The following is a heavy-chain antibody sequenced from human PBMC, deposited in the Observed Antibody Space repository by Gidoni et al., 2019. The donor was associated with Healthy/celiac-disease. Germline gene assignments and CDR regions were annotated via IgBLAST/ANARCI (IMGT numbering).Heavy chain of an antibody. D-gene: IGHD3-9*01. CDR1: GGSFSGYY. Sequence: QVQLQQWGAGLLKPSETLSLTCAVYGGSFSGYYWSWIRQPPGKGLEWIGEINHSGSTNYNPSLKSRVTISVDTSKNQFSLKLSSVTAADTAVYYCARGPFHFDWLFDYWGQGTLVTVSS. J-gene: IGHJ4*02. V-gene: IGHV4-34*01. CDR2: INHSGST. CDR3: ARGPFHFDWLFDY.